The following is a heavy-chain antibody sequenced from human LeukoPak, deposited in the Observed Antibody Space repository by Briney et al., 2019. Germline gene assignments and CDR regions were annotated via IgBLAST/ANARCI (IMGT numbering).Heavy chain of an antibody. CDR3: ARGNPSGGSCYYDY. V-gene: IGHV4-31*03. Sequence: PSETLSLTCTVSGGSISSGGYYWSWIRQHPGKGQEWIGYVYYSGSTYYNPSLKSRVTISVDTSKNQFSLKLSSVIAADTAVYYCARGNPSGGSCYYDYWGQGTLVTVSS. J-gene: IGHJ4*02. CDR2: VYYSGST. D-gene: IGHD2-15*01. CDR1: GGSISSGGYY.